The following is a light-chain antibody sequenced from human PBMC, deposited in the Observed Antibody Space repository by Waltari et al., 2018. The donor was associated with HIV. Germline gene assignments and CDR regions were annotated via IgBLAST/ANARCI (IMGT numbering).Light chain of an antibody. CDR1: QSVSTY. CDR3: QQRSDWPRST. J-gene: IGKJ4*01. V-gene: IGKV3-11*01. Sequence: EIVLTQSPATLSLSPEERATLSCRASQSVSTYLAWYQQRPGQAPRLLIYDASSRATGIPARFSGSGSGTDFTLTISSLEPADFAVYYCQQRSDWPRSTFGGGTKVEIK. CDR2: DAS.